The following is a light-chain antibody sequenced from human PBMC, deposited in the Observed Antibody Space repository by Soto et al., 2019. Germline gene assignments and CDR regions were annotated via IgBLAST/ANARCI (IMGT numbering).Light chain of an antibody. CDR3: SSYASGSTLL. Sequence: QSVLTQPASVSGSPGQSITISCTGTSSDVGGYNYVSWYQLHPGKAPKLMISEVSDRPSGVSNRFSGSKSGNTASLTISGLQAEDEADYYCSSYASGSTLLFGGGTKLPVL. CDR2: EVS. J-gene: IGLJ2*01. V-gene: IGLV2-14*01. CDR1: SSDVGGYNY.